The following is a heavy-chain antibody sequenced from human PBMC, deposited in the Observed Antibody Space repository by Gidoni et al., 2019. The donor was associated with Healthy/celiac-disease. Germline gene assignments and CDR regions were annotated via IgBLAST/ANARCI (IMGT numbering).Heavy chain of an antibody. J-gene: IGHJ3*02. V-gene: IGHV4-39*07. D-gene: IGHD1-26*01. Sequence: QLQLQESCPGLVKPSETLSLPCTVPGGSISSRSYYWGWIRQPPGKGLEWIGIIYYTGSANYNPSLRSRVTISLDTSKSQISLKLSSVTAADTALYYGARLGGSGTYYEAFDIWGQGTVVTVSS. CDR1: GGSISSRSYY. CDR3: ARLGGSGTYYEAFDI. CDR2: IYYTGSA.